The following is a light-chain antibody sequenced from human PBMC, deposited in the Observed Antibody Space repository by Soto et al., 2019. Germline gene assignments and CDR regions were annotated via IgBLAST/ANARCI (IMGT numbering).Light chain of an antibody. V-gene: IGKV1-5*03. J-gene: IGKJ2*01. CDR2: KTS. Sequence: DIQMTQSPSTLSASVGDRVTITCRASEVISNWLAWYQQRPGKAPKLLIYKTSTLESGVPSRFSGSGSGTEFTLTISGLQPDDSATYYCQQYSTYLYTFGQGTKLEIK. CDR3: QQYSTYLYT. CDR1: EVISNW.